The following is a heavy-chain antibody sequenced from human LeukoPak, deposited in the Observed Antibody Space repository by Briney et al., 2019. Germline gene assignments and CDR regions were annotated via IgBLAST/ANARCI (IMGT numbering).Heavy chain of an antibody. CDR1: GFTFSSEN. CDR3: ARGLGSSWFYR. D-gene: IGHD6-13*01. V-gene: IGHV3-48*02. J-gene: IGHJ4*02. CDR2: ISGSGSPV. Sequence: SGGSLRLSCAASGFTFSSENMNWVRQAPGKGPEWVSYISGSGSPVFYADSVKGRFTISRDNAKNLLYLQMSSLRDEDTAVYYCARGLGSSWFYRWGQGTQVIVSS.